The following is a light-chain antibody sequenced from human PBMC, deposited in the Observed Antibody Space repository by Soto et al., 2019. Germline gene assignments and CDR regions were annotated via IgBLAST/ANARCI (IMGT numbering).Light chain of an antibody. CDR2: DAS. CDR3: QQYHSFPPT. Sequence: VIWMTQSPSLLTASVGDRVTISCRVSQDIINYLAWYRQKPGKAPDLLIFDASPLENGVPSRFSGRGSGTDFTLTISRLQSEDFATYYCQQYHSFPPTFGK. CDR1: QDIINY. V-gene: IGKV1D-8*01. J-gene: IGKJ5*01.